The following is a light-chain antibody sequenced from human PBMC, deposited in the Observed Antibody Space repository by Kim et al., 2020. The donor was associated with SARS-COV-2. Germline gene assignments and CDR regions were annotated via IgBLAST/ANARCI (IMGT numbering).Light chain of an antibody. CDR2: DVS. J-gene: IGLJ2*01. CDR1: SSDVGGYNY. V-gene: IGLV2-14*03. CDR3: SSYTSSSLVV. Sequence: GQSITISCTGTSSDVGGYNYVSWYQQHPGKAPKLMIYDVSNRPSGFSNRFSGSKSGNTASLTISGLQAEDEADYYCSSYTSSSLVVFGGGTQLTVL.